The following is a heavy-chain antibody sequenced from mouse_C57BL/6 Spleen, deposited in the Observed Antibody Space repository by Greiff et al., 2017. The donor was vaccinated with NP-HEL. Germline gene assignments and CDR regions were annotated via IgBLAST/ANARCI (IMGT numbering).Heavy chain of an antibody. J-gene: IGHJ2*01. CDR3: ARGSYYYGSSYDY. CDR1: GFTFSDYG. Sequence: EVQLVESGGGLVKPGGSLKLSCAASGFTFSDYGMHWVRQAPEKGLEWVAYISSGSSTIYYADTVKGRFTLSRDNAKNTLFLQMTSLRSEDTAMYYCARGSYYYGSSYDYWGQGTTLTVSS. V-gene: IGHV5-17*01. CDR2: ISSGSSTI. D-gene: IGHD1-1*01.